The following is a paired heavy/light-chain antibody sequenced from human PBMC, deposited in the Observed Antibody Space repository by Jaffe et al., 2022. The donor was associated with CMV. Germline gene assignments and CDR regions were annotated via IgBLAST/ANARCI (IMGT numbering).Light chain of an antibody. CDR2: ELS. V-gene: IGKV2-29*02. CDR3: MQGLYLPPT. J-gene: IGKJ1*01. CDR1: QSLLFGDGKTY. Sequence: DVVMTQTPLSLSVTPGQPASISCKSSQSLLFGDGKTYLFWYVQKPGQSPQLLIYELSSRFSGVPERFSGSGSGTDFTLKISRVETEDVGIYYCMQGLYLPPTFGQGTKVEI.
Heavy chain of an antibody. CDR3: AKAFRSGYWRFDY. Sequence: EVHLVESGGGLVQPGGSLRLSCVASGFTFTDYGMTWVRQAPGKDLEWVAAISVSGENTYHADSVKGRFTISRDNSKNTLFLQMNSLRAEDTAVYYCAKAFRSGYWRFDYWGRGTLVTVSS. CDR2: ISVSGENT. CDR1: GFTFTDYG. D-gene: IGHD3-3*01. V-gene: IGHV3-23*04. J-gene: IGHJ4*02.